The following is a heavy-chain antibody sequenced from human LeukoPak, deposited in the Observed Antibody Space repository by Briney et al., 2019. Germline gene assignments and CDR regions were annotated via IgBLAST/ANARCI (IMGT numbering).Heavy chain of an antibody. J-gene: IGHJ4*02. CDR1: GGSISTYY. CDR2: IYHSWST. CDR3: ARESYSSPTEFDY. V-gene: IGHV4-59*12. D-gene: IGHD6-13*01. Sequence: PSETLSLTCTVSGGSISTYYWNWIRQPPGKGLEWVGYIYHSWSTNYNPSLKSRVTMSVDMSKNQFSLRLSSVTAADTAVYYCARESYSSPTEFDYWGPGTQVTVSS.